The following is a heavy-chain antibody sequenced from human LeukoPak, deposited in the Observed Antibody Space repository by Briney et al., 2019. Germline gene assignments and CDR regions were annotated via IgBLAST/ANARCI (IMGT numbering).Heavy chain of an antibody. CDR2: ISSSSGTI. Sequence: PGGSLRLSCAASGFTFSSYSMYWVRQAPGKGLEWVSYISSSSGTIYYADSVKGRFTISRDNAKNSLYLQMNSLRDEDTAVYYCARGSSSPPKLIDYWGQGTLVTVSS. CDR1: GFTFSSYS. CDR3: ARGSSSPPKLIDY. J-gene: IGHJ4*02. D-gene: IGHD6-13*01. V-gene: IGHV3-48*02.